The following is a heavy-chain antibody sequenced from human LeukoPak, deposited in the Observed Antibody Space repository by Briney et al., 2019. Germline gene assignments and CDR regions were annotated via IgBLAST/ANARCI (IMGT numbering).Heavy chain of an antibody. V-gene: IGHV4-59*01. CDR2: IFYSGDT. J-gene: IGHJ4*02. Sequence: SETLSLTCTVSGGSISSYYWSWIRQPPGKGLDWIGYIFYSGDTYYTPSLKSRVTMSVDTSKNQFSLRLNSVTAADTAVYYCARGTGRYSNPLLWGPGTLVTVSS. CDR1: GGSISSYY. D-gene: IGHD5-12*01. CDR3: ARGTGRYSNPLL.